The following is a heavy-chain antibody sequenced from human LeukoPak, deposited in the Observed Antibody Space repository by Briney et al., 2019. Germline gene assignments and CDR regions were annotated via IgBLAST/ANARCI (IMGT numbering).Heavy chain of an antibody. D-gene: IGHD5-12*01. CDR3: ARDPHSGYGTDY. J-gene: IGHJ4*02. CDR2: IYYSGST. CDR1: GGSISSEGYY. V-gene: IGHV4-31*03. Sequence: SETLSLTCTVSGGSISSEGYYWSWIRQHPGKGLEWIGYIYYSGSTYHNPSLKSRVTISADTSKNQFSLKLSSVTAADTAVYYCARDPHSGYGTDYWGQGTLVTASS.